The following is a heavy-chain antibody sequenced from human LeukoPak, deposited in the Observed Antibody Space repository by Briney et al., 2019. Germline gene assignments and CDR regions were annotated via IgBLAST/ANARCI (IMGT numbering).Heavy chain of an antibody. V-gene: IGHV3-74*03. J-gene: IGHJ4*02. Sequence: GGSLRLSCAASGFTFSSSWMQWVRQAPGQGLVWVSRINSDESVTTYTNSVKGRFTISRVNAKNTLYLQMNSLRAEDTAMYYCVRSRFTTSSFDYWGQGTLVTVSS. D-gene: IGHD2-2*01. CDR1: GFTFSSSW. CDR3: VRSRFTTSSFDY. CDR2: INSDESVT.